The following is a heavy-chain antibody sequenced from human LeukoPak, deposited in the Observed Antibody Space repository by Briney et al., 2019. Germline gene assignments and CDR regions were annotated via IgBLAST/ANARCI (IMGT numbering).Heavy chain of an antibody. CDR2: IYSGGTT. Sequence: GGSLRLSCAASGFTVSSNYMNWVRQAPGKGLEWVSVIYSGGTTYYADSVKGRFTISRDSSKNTLYLQMRAEDTAVYYCAREKVVSRERDAFDIWGQGTMVTVSS. V-gene: IGHV3-66*01. CDR3: AREKVVSRERDAFDI. J-gene: IGHJ3*02. D-gene: IGHD2-8*02. CDR1: GFTVSSNY.